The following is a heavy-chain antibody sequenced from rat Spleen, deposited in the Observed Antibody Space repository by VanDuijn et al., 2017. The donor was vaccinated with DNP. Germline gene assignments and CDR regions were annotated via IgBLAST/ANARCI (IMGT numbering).Heavy chain of an antibody. CDR2: ISYSGRT. CDR3: ARWPGYNPPYAMDA. D-gene: IGHD1-4*01. J-gene: IGHJ4*01. Sequence: EVQLQESGPGLVEPSQSLSLTCSVTGYSITSCCRWNWIRKFPGNKLEYIGHISYSGRTTYNPSLKRQISITRDTSKNQLFLQVTSVTTEDTATYHCARWPGYNPPYAMDAWGQGTSVTVSS. CDR1: GYSITSCCR. V-gene: IGHV3-3*01.